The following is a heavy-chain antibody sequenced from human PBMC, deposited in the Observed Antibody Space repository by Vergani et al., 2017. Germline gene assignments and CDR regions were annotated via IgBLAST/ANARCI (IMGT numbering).Heavy chain of an antibody. CDR3: ARSPRAYYYMDV. Sequence: QVQLVQSGAEVKKPGSSVKVSCKASGGTFSSYAISWVRQAPGQGLEWMGGIIPIFGTANYAQKFQGRVTITADESTSTAYMELRSLRSDDTAVYYCARSPRAYYYMDVWGKGTTVTVSS. J-gene: IGHJ6*03. CDR1: GGTFSSYA. D-gene: IGHD6-6*01. CDR2: IIPIFGTA. V-gene: IGHV1-69*01.